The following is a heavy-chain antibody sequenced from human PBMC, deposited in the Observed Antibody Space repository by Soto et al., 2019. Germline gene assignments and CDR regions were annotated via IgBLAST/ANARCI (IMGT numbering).Heavy chain of an antibody. V-gene: IGHV3-13*01. CDR1: GFTLSGYD. J-gene: IGHJ6*01. CDR3: TRMTTTNGMAV. CDR2: IGSAGDT. D-gene: IGHD4-17*01. Sequence: EVQLVESGGGLVQPGGSLRLSCAASGFTLSGYDIHWVRQATGKGLEWVSGIGSAGDTYYEASVMARITITRENATNSLYIQMNSLRVGDTAVYYCTRMTTTNGMAVWGQGTTVTVSS.